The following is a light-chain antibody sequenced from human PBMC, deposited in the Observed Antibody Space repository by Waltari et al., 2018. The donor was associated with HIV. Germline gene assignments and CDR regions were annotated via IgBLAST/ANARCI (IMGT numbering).Light chain of an antibody. CDR3: QAWDSGTVV. V-gene: IGLV3-1*01. J-gene: IGLJ2*01. Sequence: SYELAQPPSVSVSLGQTASISCSGANLGDKYVSWYSQRPGQSPVLVIYEDNKRPSGSPARFSGSNSGDTGTLTISGTQAVDEADYYCQAWDSGTVVFGGGTKLTVL. CDR2: EDN. CDR1: NLGDKY.